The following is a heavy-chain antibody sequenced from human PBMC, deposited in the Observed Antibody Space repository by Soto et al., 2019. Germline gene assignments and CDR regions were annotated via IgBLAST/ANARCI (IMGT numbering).Heavy chain of an antibody. Sequence: SVKVSCKASGGTFSSYAISWVRQAPGQGLEWMGGIIPIFGTANYAQKFQGRVTITADESTSTAYMELSSLRSEDTAVYYCARDCSSTSCSTYYYYGMDVWGQGTTVTVSS. J-gene: IGHJ6*02. CDR2: IIPIFGTA. D-gene: IGHD2-2*02. V-gene: IGHV1-69*13. CDR1: GGTFSSYA. CDR3: ARDCSSTSCSTYYYYGMDV.